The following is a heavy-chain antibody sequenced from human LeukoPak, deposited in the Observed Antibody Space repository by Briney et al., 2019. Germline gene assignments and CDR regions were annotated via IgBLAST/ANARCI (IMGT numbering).Heavy chain of an antibody. J-gene: IGHJ4*02. V-gene: IGHV1-69*04. CDR2: IIPILGIA. Sequence: ASVKVSCKASGGAFSSYAISWVRQAPGQGLEWMGRIIPILGIANYAQKFQGRVTITADKSTSTAYKELSSLRSEDTAVYYCARGGGYSYGYNYWGQGTLVTVSS. CDR3: ARGGGYSYGYNY. D-gene: IGHD5-18*01. CDR1: GGAFSSYA.